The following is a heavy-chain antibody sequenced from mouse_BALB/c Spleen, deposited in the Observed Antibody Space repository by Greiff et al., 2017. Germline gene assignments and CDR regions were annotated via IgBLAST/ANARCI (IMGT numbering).Heavy chain of an antibody. Sequence: EVHLVESGGGLVKPGGSLKLSCAASGFTFSSYAMSWVRQSPEKRLEWVAEISSGGSYTYYPDTVTGRFTISRDNAKNTLYLEMSSLRSEDTAMYYCARRDGYDGRGAMDYWGQGTSVTVSS. CDR1: GFTFSSYA. V-gene: IGHV5-9-4*01. J-gene: IGHJ4*01. D-gene: IGHD2-2*01. CDR3: ARRDGYDGRGAMDY. CDR2: ISSGGSYT.